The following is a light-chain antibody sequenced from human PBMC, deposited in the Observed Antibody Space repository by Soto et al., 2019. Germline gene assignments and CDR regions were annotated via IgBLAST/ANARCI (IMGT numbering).Light chain of an antibody. J-gene: IGKJ5*01. CDR2: GAS. CDR1: QSVSNNY. Sequence: PGERATLSCRASQSVSNNYLAWYQQKPGQAPRLLIYGASNRATGIPDRFSGSGSGTDFTLTISRLEPEDFAVYFCQQYAGPPTTFGQGTRLEIK. CDR3: QQYAGPPTT. V-gene: IGKV3-20*01.